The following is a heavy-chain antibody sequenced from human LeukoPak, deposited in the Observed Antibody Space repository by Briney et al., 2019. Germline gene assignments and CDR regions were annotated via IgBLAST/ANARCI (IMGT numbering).Heavy chain of an antibody. CDR1: GYSFISYW. J-gene: IGHJ6*02. Sequence: GESLKISCKGSGYSFISYWIGLVRPMPGKGLGWVWIIYPGDSDTIYSPSFQGQVTISADKSISTAYLQWSSLKASDTAMYYCARHETEYYSGWNPTPYGMDVWGQGTTVSVSS. V-gene: IGHV5-51*01. D-gene: IGHD6-19*01. CDR2: IYPGDSDT. CDR3: ARHETEYYSGWNPTPYGMDV.